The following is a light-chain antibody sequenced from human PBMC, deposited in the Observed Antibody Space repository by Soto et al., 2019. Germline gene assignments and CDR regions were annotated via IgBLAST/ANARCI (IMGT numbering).Light chain of an antibody. CDR3: LQYHNLWA. CDR1: QNIYSN. Sequence: IVMTHSPTTLSESPGERATLSCRASQNIYSNVAWYQQSPGQAPRLLIYRASTRTPGIPARVSGSGSGTEFPLTISRLQSEDFSVSSWLQYHNLWAFGQGTKVEIK. V-gene: IGKV3-15*01. J-gene: IGKJ1*01. CDR2: RAS.